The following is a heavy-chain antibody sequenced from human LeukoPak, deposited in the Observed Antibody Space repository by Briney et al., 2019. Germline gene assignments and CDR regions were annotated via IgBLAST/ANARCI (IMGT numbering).Heavy chain of an antibody. D-gene: IGHD6-19*01. J-gene: IGHJ5*01. CDR1: VFAFSFFA. Sequence: PGGSLRLSCEASVFAFSFFAMSWRRQAPGAGRGWVSTINANSGIRSYAASPRGRFTISLDNSKNTLYIQLNPLRADDTAVYYCAKPISGGLAVTADWFAPWGQGTLVVVSS. V-gene: IGHV3-23*01. CDR2: INANSGIR. CDR3: AKPISGGLAVTADWFAP.